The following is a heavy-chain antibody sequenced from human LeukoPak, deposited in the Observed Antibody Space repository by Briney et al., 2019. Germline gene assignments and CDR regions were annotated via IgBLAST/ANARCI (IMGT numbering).Heavy chain of an antibody. CDR3: ARERMGPYSSSWYGAFDI. Sequence: ASVKVSCKASGHTFTSYGISWVRQAPGQGLEWMGWISAYNGNTNYAQKLQGRVTMTTDTSTSTAYMELRSLRSDDTAVYYCARERMGPYSSSWYGAFDIWGQGTMVTVSS. CDR1: GHTFTSYG. CDR2: ISAYNGNT. J-gene: IGHJ3*02. D-gene: IGHD6-13*01. V-gene: IGHV1-18*01.